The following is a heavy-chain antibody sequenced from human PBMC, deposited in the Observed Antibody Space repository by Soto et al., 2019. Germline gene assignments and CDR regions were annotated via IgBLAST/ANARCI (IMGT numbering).Heavy chain of an antibody. CDR1: GFTFSSYA. V-gene: IGHV3-30*14. J-gene: IGHJ6*02. CDR2: ISYDASNK. CDR3: VRPRPSGENYGMDV. Sequence: GGSLRLSCAASGFTFSSYAMHWARPAPGKGLEWVAMISYDASNKYSADSVKGRFTISRDTSKNPLFLQMDSLRAEDTAVYYCVRPRPSGENYGMDVWGQGTTVTVSS. D-gene: IGHD3-10*01.